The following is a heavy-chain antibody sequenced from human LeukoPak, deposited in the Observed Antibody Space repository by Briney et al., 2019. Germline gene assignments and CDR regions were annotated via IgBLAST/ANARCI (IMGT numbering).Heavy chain of an antibody. CDR3: ARLYSSSNFDY. CDR2: IYYSGNT. V-gene: IGHV4-39*01. D-gene: IGHD6-13*01. J-gene: IGHJ4*02. Sequence: SETLSLTCSVSGGSINSSSFYWGWIRQPPGKGLEWIGSIYYSGNTYYKPSLKSRVAVSVDTSKNQFSLRLNSVTAADAAVYYCARLYSSSNFDYWGQGTLVTVSS. CDR1: GGSINSSSFY.